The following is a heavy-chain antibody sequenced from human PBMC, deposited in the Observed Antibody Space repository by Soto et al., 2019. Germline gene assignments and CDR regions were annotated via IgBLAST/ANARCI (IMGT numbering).Heavy chain of an antibody. CDR3: AREGNRGSYYEEYYYYGMDV. CDR2: ISAYNGNT. D-gene: IGHD1-26*01. Sequence: ASVKVSCKASGYTFTSYGISLVRRAPGQGLERMGWISAYNGNTNYAQKLHGRVTMTTDTSTSTAYMELRSLRSDDTAVYYCAREGNRGSYYEEYYYYGMDVWGQGTTVTVSS. V-gene: IGHV1-18*01. CDR1: GYTFTSYG. J-gene: IGHJ6*01.